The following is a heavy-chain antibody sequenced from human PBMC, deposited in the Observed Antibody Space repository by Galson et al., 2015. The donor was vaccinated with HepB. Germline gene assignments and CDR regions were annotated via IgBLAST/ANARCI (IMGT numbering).Heavy chain of an antibody. CDR2: IYHSGST. V-gene: IGHV4-30-2*01. J-gene: IGHJ4*02. Sequence: TLSLTCAVSGGSISSGGYSWSWIRQPPGKGLEWIGYIYHSGSTYYNPSLKSRVTISVDRSKNQFSLKLSSVTAADTAVYYCARAATMVRGVIAPAFFDYWGQGTLVTVSS. D-gene: IGHD3-10*01. CDR3: ARAATMVRGVIAPAFFDY. CDR1: GGSISSGGYS.